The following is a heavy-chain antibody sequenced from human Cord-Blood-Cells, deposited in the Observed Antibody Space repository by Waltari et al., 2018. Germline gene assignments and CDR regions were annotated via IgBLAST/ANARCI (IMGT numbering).Heavy chain of an antibody. D-gene: IGHD6-6*01. Sequence: FSSYGMHWVRQAPGKGLEWVAVIWYDGSNKYYADSVKGRFTISRDNSKNTLYLQMNSLRAEDTAVYYCARDGYSSSWGRFDSYYFDYWGQGTLVTVSS. CDR3: ARDGYSSSWGRFDSYYFDY. CDR1: FSSYG. J-gene: IGHJ4*02. CDR2: IWYDGSNK. V-gene: IGHV3-33*01.